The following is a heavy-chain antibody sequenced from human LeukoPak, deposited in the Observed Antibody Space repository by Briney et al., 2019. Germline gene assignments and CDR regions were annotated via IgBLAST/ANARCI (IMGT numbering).Heavy chain of an antibody. V-gene: IGHV1-69*13. CDR2: IIPIFDTP. Sequence: GASVKVSCKASGGTFSSYPVSWVRQAPGQGLEWMGGIIPIFDTPTYAQKFQGRVTIAAVESTSTAYMGLSSLRSEDTAVYYCATVNAYCGGDCYPDYWGQGTLVTVSS. J-gene: IGHJ4*02. CDR3: ATVNAYCGGDCYPDY. CDR1: GGTFSSYP. D-gene: IGHD2-21*02.